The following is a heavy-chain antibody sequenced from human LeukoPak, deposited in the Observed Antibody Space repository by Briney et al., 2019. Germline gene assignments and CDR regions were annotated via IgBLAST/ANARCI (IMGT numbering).Heavy chain of an antibody. J-gene: IGHJ4*02. V-gene: IGHV3-30*01. CDR3: ARDAGYGSGIYLDY. D-gene: IGHD3-10*01. Sequence: GRSLRLSCPASGFTFSTYSMHWVRQAPGKGLEGVTVISYDGSNKYYPDSVKGRFTIARDNSENTLYLQMNTLRAEDTALYYCARDAGYGSGIYLDYWGQGTLVTVSS. CDR1: GFTFSTYS. CDR2: ISYDGSNK.